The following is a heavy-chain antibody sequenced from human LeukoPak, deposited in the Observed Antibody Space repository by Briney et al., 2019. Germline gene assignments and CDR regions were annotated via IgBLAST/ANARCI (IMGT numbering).Heavy chain of an antibody. CDR1: GFTFSSYE. Sequence: GGSLRLSCAASGFTFSSYEMNWVRQAPGKGLEWVSYISSSGSTIYYADSVKGRFTISRDNAKNSLYLQMDSLRAEDTAVYYCARGLAVAGDGSWFDPWAREPWSPSPQ. CDR2: ISSSGSTI. CDR3: ARGLAVAGDGSWFDP. J-gene: IGHJ5*02. D-gene: IGHD6-19*01. V-gene: IGHV3-48*03.